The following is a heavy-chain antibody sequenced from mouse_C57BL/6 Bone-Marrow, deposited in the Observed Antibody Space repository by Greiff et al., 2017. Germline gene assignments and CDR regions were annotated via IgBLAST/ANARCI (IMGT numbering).Heavy chain of an antibody. CDR2: INPGSGGT. V-gene: IGHV1-54*01. Sequence: VQLQQPGAELVRPGTSVKVSCKASGYAFTNYLIEWVKQRPGQGLEWIGGINPGSGGTNYTEKFKGRATLTADKASSTAYMQLSSLTSEDSAVYFCARWEVYDGDLFAYWGQGTLVTVSA. D-gene: IGHD2-3*01. J-gene: IGHJ3*01. CDR3: ARWEVYDGDLFAY. CDR1: GYAFTNYL.